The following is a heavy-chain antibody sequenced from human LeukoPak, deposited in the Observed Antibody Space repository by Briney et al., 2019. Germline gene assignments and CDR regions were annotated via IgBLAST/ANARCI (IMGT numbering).Heavy chain of an antibody. CDR2: IKSDGITI. V-gene: IGHV3-74*01. Sequence: GSLRLSCAASGFTFSNYMMHWVRQAPGKGLVWVSRIKSDGITITYADSVKGRFTISRDNAKNTLYLQMNSLRAEDTAVYYCAKVDYPYYFDYWGQGTLVTVSS. CDR1: GFTFSNYM. J-gene: IGHJ4*02. CDR3: AKVDYPYYFDY. D-gene: IGHD4-11*01.